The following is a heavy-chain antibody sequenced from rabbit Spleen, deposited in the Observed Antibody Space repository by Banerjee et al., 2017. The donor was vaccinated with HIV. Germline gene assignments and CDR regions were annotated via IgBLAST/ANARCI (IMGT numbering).Heavy chain of an antibody. J-gene: IGHJ4*01. CDR1: GLDFSSNA. V-gene: IGHV1S45*01. Sequence: QEQLVESGGDLVQPEGSLTLTCKASGLDFSSNAMCWVRQAPGKGLEWIACINAATAKPVYATWAKGRFTISRTSSTTVTLRMTSLTAADTATYFCAREYVNTFNLWGQGTLVTVS. CDR3: AREYVNTFNL. D-gene: IGHD1-1*01. CDR2: INAATAKP.